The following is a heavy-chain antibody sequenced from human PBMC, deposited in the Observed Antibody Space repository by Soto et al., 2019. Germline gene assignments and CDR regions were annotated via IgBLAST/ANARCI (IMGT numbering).Heavy chain of an antibody. D-gene: IGHD5-12*01. J-gene: IGHJ6*02. CDR3: ARVSGGFDYRYYYYGMHV. CDR1: GFTFSSYA. V-gene: IGHV3-30-3*01. CDR2: ISYDGSNK. Sequence: LRLSCAASGFTFSSYAMHWVRQAPGKGLEWVAVISYDGSNKYYADSVKGRFTISRDNSKNTLYLQMNSLRAEDTAVYYCARVSGGFDYRYYYYGMHVWGQGTTVTVCS.